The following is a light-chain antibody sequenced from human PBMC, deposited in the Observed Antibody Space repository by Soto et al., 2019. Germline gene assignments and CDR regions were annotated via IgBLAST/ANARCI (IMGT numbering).Light chain of an antibody. CDR3: LCYITYPWT. J-gene: IGKJ1*01. Sequence: DIQMTQSPSTLSASVGDRVTIACRASQSVNTWLAWYQKKPGKPPKLLIYDASSLQSGVPSRFSGSGSGTEFTLTISSLQPDDFATYYCLCYITYPWTFGQGTKVDNK. CDR2: DAS. V-gene: IGKV1-5*01. CDR1: QSVNTW.